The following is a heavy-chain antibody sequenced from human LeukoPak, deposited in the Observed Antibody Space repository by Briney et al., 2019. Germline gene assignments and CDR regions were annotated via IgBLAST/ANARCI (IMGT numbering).Heavy chain of an antibody. Sequence: GGSLRLSCAASGFTFSSYSTNWVRQAPGKGLEWVSYISSSSNTIYYADSVKGRFTISRDNSKNTLYLQMNSLRAEDTAVYYCAKDRVTFDYYMDVWGKGTTVTVSS. CDR3: AKDRVTFDYYMDV. J-gene: IGHJ6*03. CDR1: GFTFSSYS. V-gene: IGHV3-48*01. D-gene: IGHD2-21*02. CDR2: ISSSSNTI.